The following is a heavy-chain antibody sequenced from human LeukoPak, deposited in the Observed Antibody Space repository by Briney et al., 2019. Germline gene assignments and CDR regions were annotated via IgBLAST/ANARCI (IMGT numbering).Heavy chain of an antibody. J-gene: IGHJ4*02. CDR2: IYHSGST. Sequence: SETLSLTCTVSGDSISSSSSYWGWIRQPPGKGLEWIGSIYHSGSTYYNPSLKSRVTISVDTSKNQFSLKLSSVTAADTAVYYCAREEVGVRYFDYWGQGTLVTVSS. CDR1: GDSISSSSSY. CDR3: AREEVGVRYFDY. D-gene: IGHD3-10*01. V-gene: IGHV4-39*07.